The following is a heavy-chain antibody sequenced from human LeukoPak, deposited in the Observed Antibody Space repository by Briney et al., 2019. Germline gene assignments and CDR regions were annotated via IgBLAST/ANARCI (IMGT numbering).Heavy chain of an antibody. D-gene: IGHD3-16*01. CDR1: GYTFTSYG. V-gene: IGHV1-69*13. Sequence: SVKVSCKASGYTFTSYGISWVRQAPGQGLEWMGGIIPIFGTANYAQKFQGRVTITADESTSTAYMELSSLRSEDTAVYYCARAEAYGGFDYWGQGTLVTVSS. J-gene: IGHJ4*02. CDR2: IIPIFGTA. CDR3: ARAEAYGGFDY.